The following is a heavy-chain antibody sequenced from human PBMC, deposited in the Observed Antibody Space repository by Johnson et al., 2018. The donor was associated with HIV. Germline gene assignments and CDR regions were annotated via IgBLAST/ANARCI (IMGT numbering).Heavy chain of an antibody. CDR2: ISSNGGST. CDR3: ARDSEDSSGFGAFDI. D-gene: IGHD6-19*01. Sequence: VQLVESGGGLVQPGGSLRLSCAASGFTFSSYAMHWVRQAPGKGLEFVSAISSNGGSTYYANSVKGSFTIYRDNSKNTLYLQMGSLRAEDMAVYYCARDSEDSSGFGAFDIWGQGTVVTVSS. V-gene: IGHV3-64*01. CDR1: GFTFSSYA. J-gene: IGHJ3*02.